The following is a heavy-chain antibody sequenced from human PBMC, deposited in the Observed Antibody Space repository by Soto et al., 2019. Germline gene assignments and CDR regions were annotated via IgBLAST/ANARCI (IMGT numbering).Heavy chain of an antibody. D-gene: IGHD2-8*01. V-gene: IGHV2-5*02. CDR2: VYWDDDK. Sequence: QITLKESGPTMVKPTQTLTLTCTFSGFSLTTSGLGVGWIRQPPGKPLEWLALVYWDDDKRYSPFLKGRVTISKDTSKNQVVLTMIDMDPVDTATYSGARGVDNFLYVDYWGQGTLVTVSS. J-gene: IGHJ4*02. CDR1: GFSLTTSGLG. CDR3: ARGVDNFLYVDY.